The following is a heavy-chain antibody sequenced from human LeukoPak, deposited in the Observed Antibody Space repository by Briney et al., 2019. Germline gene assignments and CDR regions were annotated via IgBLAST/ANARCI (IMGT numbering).Heavy chain of an antibody. J-gene: IGHJ4*02. CDR2: IHPNTGST. V-gene: IGHV1-2*06. CDR3: ARAPLYTSGWYYYNS. D-gene: IGHD6-19*01. CDR1: GDTFTGYY. Sequence: ASVKVSCKASGDTFTGYYVHWVRQAAGQGLEWMGRIHPNTGSTHYAEKFEGRATMTRDTSITTAYMELTRLRSDDTAVYYCARAPLYTSGWYYYNSWGQVILVTVSS.